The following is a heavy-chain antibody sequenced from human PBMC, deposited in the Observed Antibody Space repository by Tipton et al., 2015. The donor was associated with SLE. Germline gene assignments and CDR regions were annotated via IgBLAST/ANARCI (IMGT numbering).Heavy chain of an antibody. CDR3: AKFEKTTDFYLDS. CDR1: GFTFSSYA. CDR2: ISGGGGNT. J-gene: IGHJ4*02. Sequence: SLRLSCATSGFTFSSYALSWVRRASGKGLEWVSAISGGGGNTYYADFVKGRFSISIDKSKKTLFLQMNSLRVDDTATYYCAKFEKTTDFYLDSWGQGTLVSVSS. D-gene: IGHD1/OR15-1a*01. V-gene: IGHV3-23*01.